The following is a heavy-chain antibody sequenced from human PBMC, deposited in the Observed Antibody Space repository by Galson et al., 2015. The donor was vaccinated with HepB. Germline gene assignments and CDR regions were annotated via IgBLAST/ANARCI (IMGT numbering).Heavy chain of an antibody. J-gene: IGHJ4*02. CDR1: GLTFSKAW. CDR2: FKSKTDGGTT. V-gene: IGHV3-15*01. D-gene: IGHD2-8*01. Sequence: SLRLSCAASGLTFSKAWMSWVRQAPGKGLEWVGRFKSKTDGGTTDYAAPVKGRLTISRDDSKDTLYLQMNSLKTEDTAVYYCTTMYSVGEFDYWGQGTLVTVSS. CDR3: TTMYSVGEFDY.